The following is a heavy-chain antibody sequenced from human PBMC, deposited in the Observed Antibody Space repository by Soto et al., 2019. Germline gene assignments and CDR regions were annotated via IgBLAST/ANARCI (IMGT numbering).Heavy chain of an antibody. Sequence: ASVKVSCKASGYTFTSYAMHWVRQAPGQRLEWMGWINAGNGNTKYSQKFQGRVTITRDTSASTAYMELSSLRSEDTAVYYCARDQYYYDSSGYYYFDYWGQGTLVTVSS. CDR2: INAGNGNT. D-gene: IGHD3-22*01. CDR3: ARDQYYYDSSGYYYFDY. V-gene: IGHV1-3*01. CDR1: GYTFTSYA. J-gene: IGHJ4*02.